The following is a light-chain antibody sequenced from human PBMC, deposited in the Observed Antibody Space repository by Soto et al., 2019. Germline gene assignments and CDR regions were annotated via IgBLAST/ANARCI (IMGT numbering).Light chain of an antibody. CDR1: QGISNY. CDR2: DAS. Sequence: DIQMTQSPSSLSASVGDRVTITCRASQGISNYLAWYQQKPGKVPKLLIYDASTLQSGVPSRFSGSRSGTDFTLTISSLQPEDVETYYCQKYNSAPRTFGQGTKVDIK. V-gene: IGKV1-27*01. CDR3: QKYNSAPRT. J-gene: IGKJ1*01.